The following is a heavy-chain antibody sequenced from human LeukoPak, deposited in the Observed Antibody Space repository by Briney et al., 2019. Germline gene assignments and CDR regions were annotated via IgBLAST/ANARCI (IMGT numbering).Heavy chain of an antibody. J-gene: IGHJ4*02. CDR2: INPNSGGT. Sequence: VASVKVSCKASGYTFTGYYMHWVRQAPGQGLEWMGRINPNSGGTNYAQKFQGRVTMTRDTSISTAYMELSRLRSDDTAVYYCAMNGMVRGVMYYWGQGTLVTVSS. CDR1: GYTFTGYY. CDR3: AMNGMVRGVMYY. D-gene: IGHD3-10*01. V-gene: IGHV1-2*06.